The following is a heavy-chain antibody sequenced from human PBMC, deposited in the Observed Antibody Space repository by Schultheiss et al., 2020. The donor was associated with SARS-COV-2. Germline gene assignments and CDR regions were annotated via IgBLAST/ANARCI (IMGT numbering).Heavy chain of an antibody. J-gene: IGHJ3*02. D-gene: IGHD2-2*01. Sequence: ASVKVSCKASGYTFTSYYMHWVRQAPGQGLEWMGIINPSGGSTSYAQKFQGRVTMTRDTSTSTVYMELSSLRSEDTAVYYCARVALAIMPAPSNAFDMWGQGTMVTVSS. CDR1: GYTFTSYY. V-gene: IGHV1-46*01. CDR2: INPSGGST. CDR3: ARVALAIMPAPSNAFDM.